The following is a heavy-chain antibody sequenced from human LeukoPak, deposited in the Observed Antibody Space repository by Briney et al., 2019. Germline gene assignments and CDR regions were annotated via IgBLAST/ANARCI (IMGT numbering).Heavy chain of an antibody. CDR1: GGSISSSSYH. CDR3: AREVQGSGLYY. CDR2: IYYSGST. V-gene: IGHV4-39*02. J-gene: IGHJ4*02. D-gene: IGHD6-19*01. Sequence: SETLSLTCTVSGGSISSSSYHWGWIRQPPGKGLEWIGSIYYSGSTYYNPSLKSRVTISVDTSKNQFSLKLSSVTAADTAVYYCAREVQGSGLYYWGQGTLVTVSS.